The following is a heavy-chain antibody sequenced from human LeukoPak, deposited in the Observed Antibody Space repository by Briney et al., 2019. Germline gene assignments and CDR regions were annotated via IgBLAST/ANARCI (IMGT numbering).Heavy chain of an antibody. V-gene: IGHV3-15*01. CDR1: GFTVSSDY. D-gene: IGHD2-2*01. Sequence: PGGSLRLSCAASGFTVSSDYMSWVRQAPGKGLEWVGRIKSKTDGGTTDYAAPVKGRFTISRDDSKNTLYLQMNSLKTEDTAVYYCTTWPAAHLKFDYWGQGTLVTVSS. CDR2: IKSKTDGGTT. CDR3: TTWPAAHLKFDY. J-gene: IGHJ4*02.